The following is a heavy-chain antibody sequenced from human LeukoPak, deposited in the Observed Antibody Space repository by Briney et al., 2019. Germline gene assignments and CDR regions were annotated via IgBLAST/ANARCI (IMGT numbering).Heavy chain of an antibody. V-gene: IGHV4-30-2*01. D-gene: IGHD3-16*02. CDR1: GGSISSGGYS. Sequence: SETLSLTCAVSGGSISSGGYSWSWIRQPPGKGLEWIGYIYHSGSTYYNPSLKSRVTISVDRSKNQFSLKLSSVTAADTAVYYCARGLGELSDQYFQHWGQGTLVTVSS. CDR2: IYHSGST. CDR3: ARGLGELSDQYFQH. J-gene: IGHJ1*01.